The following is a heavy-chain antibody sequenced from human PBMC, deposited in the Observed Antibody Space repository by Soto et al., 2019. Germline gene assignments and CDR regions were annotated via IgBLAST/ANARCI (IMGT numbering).Heavy chain of an antibody. CDR2: ISGSGGST. CDR1: GFTFSDFA. CDR3: AKGLNSGSYRCYWYFDL. V-gene: IGHV3-23*01. Sequence: GLSLRLSCAASGFTFSDFAMSWVLQAPGTGLEWVSTISGSGGSTYYAGSVKGRFTISRDNSRNTLYLQMKSLRAEDTAVYYCAKGLNSGSYRCYWYFDLWGPGTLVTVSS. J-gene: IGHJ2*01. D-gene: IGHD1-26*01.